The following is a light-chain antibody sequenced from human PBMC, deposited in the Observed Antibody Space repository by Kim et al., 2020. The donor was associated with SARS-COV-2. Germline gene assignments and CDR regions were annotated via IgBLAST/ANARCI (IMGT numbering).Light chain of an antibody. Sequence: QSVLAQPPSASGTPGQRVTISCSGSDSNIGSNTVNWYQQLPGTAPKLLIFSNDQRPSGVPDRFSGSKSGTSASLAISGLQSEYEADYYCSTWDDSLNGWVFGGGTQLTVL. CDR1: DSNIGSNT. CDR2: SND. V-gene: IGLV1-44*01. J-gene: IGLJ3*02. CDR3: STWDDSLNGWV.